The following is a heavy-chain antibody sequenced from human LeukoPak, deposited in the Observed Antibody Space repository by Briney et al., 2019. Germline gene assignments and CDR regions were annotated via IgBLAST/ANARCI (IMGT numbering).Heavy chain of an antibody. Sequence: GGSLRLSCAASGFTFSNFGMSWVRQAPGKGLEWVPSFSGSGSSTYYADSVKGRFTISRDNSKNTLYLQMSSLRAEDTAVYYCAKDRFVGRWQENDYWGQGTLVTVSS. D-gene: IGHD3-10*01. CDR2: FSGSGSST. CDR1: GFTFSNFG. CDR3: AKDRFVGRWQENDY. V-gene: IGHV3-23*01. J-gene: IGHJ4*02.